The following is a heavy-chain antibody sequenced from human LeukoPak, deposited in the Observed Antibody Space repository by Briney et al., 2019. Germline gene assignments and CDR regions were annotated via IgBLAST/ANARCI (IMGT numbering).Heavy chain of an antibody. CDR3: AKSRLTIFGVVTSLDY. V-gene: IGHV3-23*01. D-gene: IGHD3-3*01. CDR1: GFTFSSYA. J-gene: IGHJ4*02. Sequence: GGSLRLSCAASGFTFSSYAMSWVRQAPGKGLEWVSAISGSGGSTYYADSVKGRFTISRDNSKNTLCLQMNSLRAEDTAVYYCAKSRLTIFGVVTSLDYWGQGTLVTVSS. CDR2: ISGSGGST.